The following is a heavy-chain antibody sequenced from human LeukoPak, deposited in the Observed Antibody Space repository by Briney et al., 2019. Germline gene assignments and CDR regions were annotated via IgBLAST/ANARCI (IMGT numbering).Heavy chain of an antibody. CDR3: AHYLATITMVRGVFIKGWFDP. Sequence: ESGPTLVKPTQTLTLTCTFSGFSLNTSGVGVGWIRQPPGKALEWLALIYWDDDKRYSPSLTSRLTITKDTSKNQVVLTMTKMDPVDTGTYYCAHYLATITMVRGVFIKGWFDPWGQGTLVTVSS. CDR2: IYWDDDK. D-gene: IGHD3-10*01. J-gene: IGHJ5*02. CDR1: GFSLNTSGVG. V-gene: IGHV2-5*02.